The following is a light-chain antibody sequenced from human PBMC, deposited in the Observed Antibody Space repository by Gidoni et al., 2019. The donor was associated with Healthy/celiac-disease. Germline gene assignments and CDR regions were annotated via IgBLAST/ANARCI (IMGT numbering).Light chain of an antibody. V-gene: IGKV4-1*01. J-gene: IGKJ5*01. CDR1: QSLLYSSNNKNY. Sequence: DIVMTQSPDSLAVSLGERATINCKSSQSLLYSSNNKNYLAWYQQKPGQPPKLLIYWASTRESGVPDRFSGSGSGTDFTLTISSLQAEDVTIYYCQQYYTTPLTFXQXTRLEIK. CDR2: WAS. CDR3: QQYYTTPLT.